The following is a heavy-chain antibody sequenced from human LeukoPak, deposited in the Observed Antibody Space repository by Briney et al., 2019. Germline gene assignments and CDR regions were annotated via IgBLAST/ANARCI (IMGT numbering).Heavy chain of an antibody. J-gene: IGHJ4*02. Sequence: PGGSLRLSCAASGFTVSSSYMSWVRQAPGKALEWVSVIYSGGSTYYADSVKGRFTISRDNSKNTLYLQMNSLRAEDTAVYYCARSSRTLFDYWGQGTLVTVSS. CDR3: ARSSRTLFDY. V-gene: IGHV3-66*01. D-gene: IGHD1-26*01. CDR1: GFTVSSSY. CDR2: IYSGGST.